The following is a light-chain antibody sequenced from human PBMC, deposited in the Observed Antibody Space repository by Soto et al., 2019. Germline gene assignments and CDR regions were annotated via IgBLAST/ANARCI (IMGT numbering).Light chain of an antibody. Sequence: DIQMTQSPSTLSASVGDRVTITCRASQSISSWLAWYQQKPGKAPKLLIYKASSLESGVPSRFSCSGSGTLFTITLTSPHPDDATTYYCPHNHTSPWTFGQGTKVEIK. CDR1: QSISSW. CDR2: KAS. J-gene: IGKJ1*01. V-gene: IGKV1-5*03. CDR3: PHNHTSPWT.